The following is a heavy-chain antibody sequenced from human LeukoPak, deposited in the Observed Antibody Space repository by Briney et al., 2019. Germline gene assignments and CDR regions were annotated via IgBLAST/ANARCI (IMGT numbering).Heavy chain of an antibody. J-gene: IGHJ5*02. Sequence: PGGSLRLSCAASGFSVSSNYMSWVRQAPGKGLEWVSVINSDDNTNYADSVRGRFIISRDNSKNALYLQMNSLRDEDTAVYYCARLVTTVTYHNWFDPWGQGTLVTVSS. CDR2: INSDDNT. CDR1: GFSVSSNY. D-gene: IGHD4-17*01. V-gene: IGHV3-66*04. CDR3: ARLVTTVTYHNWFDP.